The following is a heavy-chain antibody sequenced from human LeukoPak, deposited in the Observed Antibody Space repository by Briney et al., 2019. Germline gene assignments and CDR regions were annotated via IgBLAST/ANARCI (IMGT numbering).Heavy chain of an antibody. V-gene: IGHV4-59*01. J-gene: IGHJ6*03. D-gene: IGHD1-26*01. Sequence: SETLSLTCTVSGGSISSYYWSWIRQPPGKGLEWIGYIYYSGSTNYNPSLKSRVTISVDTSKNQFSLKLSSVTAADTAVYYCARVVVGATLGYYYYYYMDVWGKGTTVTISS. CDR2: IYYSGST. CDR3: ARVVVGATLGYYYYYYMDV. CDR1: GGSISSYY.